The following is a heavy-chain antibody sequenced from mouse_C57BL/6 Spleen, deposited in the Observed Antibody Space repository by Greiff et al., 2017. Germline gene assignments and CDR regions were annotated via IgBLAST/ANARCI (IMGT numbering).Heavy chain of an antibody. Sequence: VQLQQSGAELARPGASVKLSCKASGYTFTSYGISWVKQRTGQGLEWIGEIYPRSGNTYYNEKFKGKATLTADKSSSTAYMELRSLTSEDSAVYFCARGGNWDEFAYWGQGTLVTVSA. CDR3: ARGGNWDEFAY. V-gene: IGHV1-81*01. J-gene: IGHJ3*01. CDR1: GYTFTSYG. CDR2: IYPRSGNT. D-gene: IGHD4-1*01.